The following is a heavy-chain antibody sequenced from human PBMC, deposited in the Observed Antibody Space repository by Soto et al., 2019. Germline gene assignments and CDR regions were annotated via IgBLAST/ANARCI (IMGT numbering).Heavy chain of an antibody. Sequence: SETLSLTCTVSGGSISSYYWSWIRQPPGKGLEWIGYIYYSGSTNYNPSLKSRVTISVDTSKNQFSLKLSSVTAADAAVYYCARRYGGAFDIWGQGTMVTVS. CDR1: GGSISSYY. D-gene: IGHD3-10*01. CDR2: IYYSGST. CDR3: ARRYGGAFDI. V-gene: IGHV4-59*08. J-gene: IGHJ3*02.